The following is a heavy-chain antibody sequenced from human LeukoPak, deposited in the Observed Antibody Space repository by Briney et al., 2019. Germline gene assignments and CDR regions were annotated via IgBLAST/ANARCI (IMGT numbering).Heavy chain of an antibody. Sequence: GGSLRLSCAASGFTLSDQYMDWVRQAPGKGLEWIGRSRNKANGHTTKYAASVQGRFTISRDDSGNLMYLQLNSLKIEDTAVYFCSRDGGKRGNSAFDIWGQGTEVTVSA. CDR2: SRNKANGHTT. CDR3: SRDGGKRGNSAFDI. J-gene: IGHJ3*02. D-gene: IGHD4-23*01. CDR1: GFTLSDQY. V-gene: IGHV3-72*01.